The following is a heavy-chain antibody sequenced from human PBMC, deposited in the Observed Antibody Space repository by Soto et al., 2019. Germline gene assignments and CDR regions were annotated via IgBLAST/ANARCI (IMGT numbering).Heavy chain of an antibody. V-gene: IGHV1-18*01. J-gene: IGHJ4*02. CDR3: ARGFEAGGQLVGGFDY. CDR2: ISGYNGNT. Sequence: QVQLVQSGAEVKKPGASVKVSCKASGYTFTRFGINWVRQAPGQGLEWMGWISGYNGNTNTAENFQGRVTMTTGTSPTGAYMELRSLRSDDTAVSYCARGFEAGGQLVGGFDYWGQGTLVTVSS. D-gene: IGHD6-6*01. CDR1: GYTFTRFG.